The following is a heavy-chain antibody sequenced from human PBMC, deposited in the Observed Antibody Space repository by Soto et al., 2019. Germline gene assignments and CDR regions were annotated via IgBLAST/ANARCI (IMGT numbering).Heavy chain of an antibody. V-gene: IGHV4-61*01. Sequence: PSETLSHTCTVSGGSVISGSYYWSWIRQPPGKGLEWIGYIYYSGSTNYNPSLKSRVTISVDTSKNQFSLKLSSVTAADTAVYYCARDRGQWLVPFDYWGQGTLVTVPQ. CDR2: IYYSGST. D-gene: IGHD6-19*01. CDR1: GGSVISGSYY. CDR3: ARDRGQWLVPFDY. J-gene: IGHJ4*02.